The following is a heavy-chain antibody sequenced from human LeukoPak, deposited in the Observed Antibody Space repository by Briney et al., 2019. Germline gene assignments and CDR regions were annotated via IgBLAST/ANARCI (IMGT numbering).Heavy chain of an antibody. Sequence: SETLSLTCTVSGGSISSYYWSWIRQPPGKGREWIGYIYYSGSTNYNPSLKSRVTISVDTSKNQFSLKLSSVTAADTAVYYCARIVGATYYLDYWGQGTLVTVSS. CDR1: GGSISSYY. J-gene: IGHJ4*02. D-gene: IGHD1-26*01. CDR3: ARIVGATYYLDY. CDR2: IYYSGST. V-gene: IGHV4-59*01.